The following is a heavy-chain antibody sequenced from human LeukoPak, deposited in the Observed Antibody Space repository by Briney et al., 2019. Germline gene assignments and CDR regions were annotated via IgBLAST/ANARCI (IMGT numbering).Heavy chain of an antibody. D-gene: IGHD2-2*01. V-gene: IGHV3-23*01. CDR1: GFTFSNSA. CDR2: ISESGDRT. Sequence: GGSLRLSCAASGFTFSNSAMNWVRQAPGKGLEGVSTISESGDRTYYADSVKGRFTISKDNSRDILYLQMNSLRAEDTAVYYCARTGGIVVVPAAKGNDYWGQGTLVTVSS. CDR3: ARTGGIVVVPAAKGNDY. J-gene: IGHJ4*02.